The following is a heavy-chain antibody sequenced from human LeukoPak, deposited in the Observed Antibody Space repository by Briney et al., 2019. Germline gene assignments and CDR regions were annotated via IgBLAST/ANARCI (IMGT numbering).Heavy chain of an antibody. V-gene: IGHV3-74*01. D-gene: IGHD1-26*01. Sequence: TGGSLRLSCAASGFTFSSYWMHWVRQAPGKGLVWVPRINSDGSSTSYADSVKGRFTISRDNAKNTLYLQMNSLRDDDTAVYYCARAAGGTSRDYWGQGTLVTVSS. CDR1: GFTFSSYW. J-gene: IGHJ4*02. CDR3: ARAAGGTSRDY. CDR2: INSDGSST.